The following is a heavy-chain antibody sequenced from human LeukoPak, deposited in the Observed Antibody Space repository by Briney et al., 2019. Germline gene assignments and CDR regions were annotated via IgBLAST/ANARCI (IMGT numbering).Heavy chain of an antibody. D-gene: IGHD6-13*01. CDR1: GYTFTSNY. CDR2: INPNGGDA. J-gene: IGHJ4*02. CDR3: ARGLAASGRASVDY. V-gene: IGHV1-46*01. Sequence: ASVKVSFKASGYTFTSNYIHWVRQAPGQGLEWMGLINPNGGDARYAQNFQDRFIMTRDTSTSTLYMELSSLRPEDTAVYYCARGLAASGRASVDYWGQGTLVTVSS.